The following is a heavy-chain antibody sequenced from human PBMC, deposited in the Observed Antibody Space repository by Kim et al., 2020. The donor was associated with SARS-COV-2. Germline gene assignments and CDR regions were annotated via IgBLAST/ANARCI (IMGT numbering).Heavy chain of an antibody. Sequence: SETLSLTCAVYGGSFSGYYWSWIRQPPGKGLEWIGEINHSGSTNYNPSLKSRVTISVDTSKNQFSLKLSSVTAADTAVYYCARDGRIAAAGTGVLTVYYFDYWGQGTLVTVSS. CDR3: ARDGRIAAAGTGVLTVYYFDY. D-gene: IGHD6-13*01. J-gene: IGHJ4*02. CDR1: GGSFSGYY. CDR2: INHSGST. V-gene: IGHV4-34*01.